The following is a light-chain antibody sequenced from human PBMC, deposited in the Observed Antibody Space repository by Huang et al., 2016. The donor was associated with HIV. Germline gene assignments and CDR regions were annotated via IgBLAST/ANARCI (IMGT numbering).Light chain of an antibody. CDR3: QQCDNLPFT. CDR1: QEISNY. J-gene: IGKJ3*01. Sequence: DIQMTQSPSSLSASVGDRVTITCQASQEISNYLNWYQQKPGKAPKLLIYDTSNLETGVSSRFSGSGSGTDFTFTISSLQPEDIATYYCQQCDNLPFTFGPGTKLDI. CDR2: DTS. V-gene: IGKV1-33*01.